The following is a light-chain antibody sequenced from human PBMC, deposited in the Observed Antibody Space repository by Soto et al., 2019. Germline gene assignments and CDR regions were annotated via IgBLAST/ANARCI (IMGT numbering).Light chain of an antibody. Sequence: DIVLTQSPGTLSLSPGDRATLSCRASQSIASHSLGWFQQKPGLAPRLLFYGASTRATGVPDRFRGSGSGTDFSLTIDKLEPEDCAVYYWQHYGASPRRIFGQGTKVEIK. CDR1: QSIASHS. CDR2: GAS. J-gene: IGKJ1*01. CDR3: QHYGASPRRI. V-gene: IGKV3-20*01.